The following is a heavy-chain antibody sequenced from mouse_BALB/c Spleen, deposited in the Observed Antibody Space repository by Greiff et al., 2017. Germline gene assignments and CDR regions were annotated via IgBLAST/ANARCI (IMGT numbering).Heavy chain of an antibody. CDR1: GFTFSSYG. V-gene: IGHV5-6-3*01. J-gene: IGHJ4*01. CDR3: ARAPYRYDDYAMDY. CDR2: INSNGGST. D-gene: IGHD2-14*01. Sequence: EVQGVESGGGLVQPGGSLKLSCAASGFTFSSYGMSWVRQTPDKRLELVATINSNGGSTYYPDSVKGRFTISRDNAKNTLYLQMSSLKSEDTAMYYCARAPYRYDDYAMDYWGQGTSVTVSS.